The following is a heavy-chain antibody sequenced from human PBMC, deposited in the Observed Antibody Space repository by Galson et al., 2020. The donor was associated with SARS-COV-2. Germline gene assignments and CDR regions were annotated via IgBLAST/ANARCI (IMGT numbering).Heavy chain of an antibody. J-gene: IGHJ4*02. D-gene: IGHD3-3*01. Sequence: GGSLRHSCAASGFTFSSYAMSWVRQAPGKGLEWVSAISGRGGSTYYADSVKGRFTISRDNSKNTLYLQMNSLRAEDTAVYYCAKVDYDFWIGYQGPQIDYWGQGTLFTVSS. CDR2: ISGRGGST. CDR1: GFTFSSYA. CDR3: AKVDYDFWIGYQGPQIDY. V-gene: IGHV3-23*01.